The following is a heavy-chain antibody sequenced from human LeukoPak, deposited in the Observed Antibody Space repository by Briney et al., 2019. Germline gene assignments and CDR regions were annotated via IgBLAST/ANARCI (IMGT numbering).Heavy chain of an antibody. CDR3: ASPTGGSYYAFDY. Sequence: GGSPRLSCAASGFTFSSYSMNWVRQAPGKGLEWVSYISSSSSTIYYADSVKGRFTISRDNAKNSLYLQMNSLRAEDTAVYYCASPTGGSYYAFDYWGQGTLVTVSS. J-gene: IGHJ4*02. CDR1: GFTFSSYS. V-gene: IGHV3-48*01. CDR2: ISSSSSTI. D-gene: IGHD1-26*01.